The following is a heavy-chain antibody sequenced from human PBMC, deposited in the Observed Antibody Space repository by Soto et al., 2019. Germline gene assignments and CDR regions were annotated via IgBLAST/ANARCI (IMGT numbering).Heavy chain of an antibody. D-gene: IGHD2-15*01. J-gene: IGHJ6*02. CDR1: GFTFSSYA. CDR3: VKGKRVVVDLYYYYGMDV. V-gene: IGHV3-64D*06. Sequence: PGGSLRLSCSASGFTFSSYAMHWVRQAPGKGLEYVSAISSNGGSTYYADSVKVRFTISRDNSKNTLYLQMSSLRAEDTAVYYCVKGKRVVVDLYYYYGMDVWGQGTTVTVSS. CDR2: ISSNGGST.